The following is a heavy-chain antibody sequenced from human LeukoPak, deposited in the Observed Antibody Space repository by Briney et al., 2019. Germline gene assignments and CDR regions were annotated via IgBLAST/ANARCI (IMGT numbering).Heavy chain of an antibody. Sequence: PAGSLTLSCSASGFTVRNNYISWVRQAPGKGLEWLSFVYVGGSTYYADSVKGRFTISMDNSKNSLYLQMTSLRTEDTAVYYCAKANPLIVGASAGGPINFWGQGTMVTVSS. V-gene: IGHV3-53*05. CDR3: AKANPLIVGASAGGPINF. J-gene: IGHJ3*01. D-gene: IGHD1-26*01. CDR1: GFTVRNNY. CDR2: VYVGGST.